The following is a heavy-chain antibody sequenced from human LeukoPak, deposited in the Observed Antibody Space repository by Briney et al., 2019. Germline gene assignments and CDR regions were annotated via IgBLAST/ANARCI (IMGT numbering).Heavy chain of an antibody. CDR3: ARVGRTTWAFDI. V-gene: IGHV3-53*04. D-gene: IGHD1-7*01. CDR2: IYSGGST. CDR1: GFTVSSNY. Sequence: GGSLRLSCAASGFTVSSNYMSWVRQAPGKGLEWVSVIYSGGSTYYADSVKGRFTISRHNSENTLYLQMNSLRAEDTAVYYCARVGRTTWAFDIWGQGTMVTVSS. J-gene: IGHJ3*02.